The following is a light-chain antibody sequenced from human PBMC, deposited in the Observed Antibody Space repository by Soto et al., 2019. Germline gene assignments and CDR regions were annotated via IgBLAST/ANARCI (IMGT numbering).Light chain of an antibody. CDR2: PAS. J-gene: IGKJ2*03. V-gene: IGKV1-9*01. CDR1: QDISTS. Sequence: DSQLTQSPSFLSASVGDRVTVSCWASQDISTSLAWFQQKAGKVPQLLVYPASTLQDGVPSRFSGSGSGTYFTLTINNLQAEDFATYYCQHLRTYPFSFGQGTK. CDR3: QHLRTYPFS.